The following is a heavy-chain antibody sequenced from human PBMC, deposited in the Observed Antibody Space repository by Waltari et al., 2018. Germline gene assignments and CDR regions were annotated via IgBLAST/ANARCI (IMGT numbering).Heavy chain of an antibody. CDR3: ASLAAAGQPDFDY. CDR2: IYTSGST. CDR1: GGSISSGSYY. Sequence: QVQLQESGPGLVKPSQTLSLTCTVSGGSISSGSYYWSWIRQPAGKGLEWIGYIYTSGSTNDNPTLKSRVTRSVDTSENQFTLKLSSVPGADTAVDYCASLAAAGQPDFDYWGQGTLVIVSS. V-gene: IGHV4-61*09. J-gene: IGHJ4*02. D-gene: IGHD6-13*01.